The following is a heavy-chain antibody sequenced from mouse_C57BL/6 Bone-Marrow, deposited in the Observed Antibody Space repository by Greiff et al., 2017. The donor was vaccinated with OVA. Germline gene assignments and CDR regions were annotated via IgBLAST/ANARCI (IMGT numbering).Heavy chain of an antibody. CDR3: ARAWSTRLWYFDV. CDR1: GYTFTDYY. J-gene: IGHJ1*03. D-gene: IGHD1-1*02. CDR2: INPNNGGT. V-gene: IGHV1-26*01. Sequence: EVKLQQSGPELVKPGASVKISCKASGYTFTDYYMNWVKQSHGKSLEWIGDINPNNGGTSYNQKFKGKATLTVDKSSSTAYMELRSLTSEDSAVYYCARAWSTRLWYFDVWGTGTTVTVSS.